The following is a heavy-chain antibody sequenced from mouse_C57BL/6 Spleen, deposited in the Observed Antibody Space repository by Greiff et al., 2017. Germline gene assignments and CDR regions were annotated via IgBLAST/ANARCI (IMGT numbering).Heavy chain of an antibody. J-gene: IGHJ2*01. V-gene: IGHV1-42*01. Sequence: EVQLQQSGPELVKPGASVKISCKASGYSFTGYYMNWVKQSPEKSLEWIGEINPSTGGTTYNQKFKAKATLTVDKSSSTAYMQLKSLTSEDSAVYYCARSGITTVVEGYYFDYWGQGTTLTVSS. D-gene: IGHD1-1*01. CDR3: ARSGITTVVEGYYFDY. CDR2: INPSTGGT. CDR1: GYSFTGYY.